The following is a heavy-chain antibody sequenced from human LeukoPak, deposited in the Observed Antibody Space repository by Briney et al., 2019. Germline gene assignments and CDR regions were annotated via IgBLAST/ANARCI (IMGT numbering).Heavy chain of an antibody. CDR1: GGSVTSSGYY. J-gene: IGHJ4*02. CDR3: ARDLAASRQIRVFDY. D-gene: IGHD2-15*01. V-gene: IGHV4-39*07. CDR2: IYYTGSS. Sequence: PSETLSLTCTVSGGSVTSSGYYWGWIRQPPGKGLEWIGSIYYTGSSYYNPSLKSRVTLSLDTSKNQFSLQLNSVTAADTAVYYCARDLAASRQIRVFDYWGQGTLVTVSS.